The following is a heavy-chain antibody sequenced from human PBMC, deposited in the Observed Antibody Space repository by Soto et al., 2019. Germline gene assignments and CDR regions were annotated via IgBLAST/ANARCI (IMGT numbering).Heavy chain of an antibody. J-gene: IGHJ4*02. Sequence: EVQLLESGGGLVQPGESLRLSCAASGFTFSSYAMSWVRQAPGKGLEWVSVISGSDDSTYYADSVKGRFTISRDNSKNTLYLLMNSLRAEDTAVYYCAKRSSSSTFVYWGQGTLVTVSS. V-gene: IGHV3-23*01. CDR1: GFTFSSYA. CDR2: ISGSDDST. D-gene: IGHD6-6*01. CDR3: AKRSSSSTFVY.